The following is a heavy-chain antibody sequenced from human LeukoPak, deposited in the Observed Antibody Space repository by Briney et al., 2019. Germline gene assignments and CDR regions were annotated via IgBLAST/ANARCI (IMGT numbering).Heavy chain of an antibody. D-gene: IGHD5-18*01. J-gene: IGHJ4*02. CDR2: ISGSGGST. CDR1: GFTFSRYA. CDR3: ANEHGYSYGYSWDY. Sequence: PGGSLRLSCAASGFTFSRYAMSWVRQAPGKGLEWVSAISGSGGSTYYADSVKGRFTISRDNSKNTLYLQMTSLRAEGTAVYYCANEHGYSYGYSWDYWGQGTLVTVSS. V-gene: IGHV3-23*01.